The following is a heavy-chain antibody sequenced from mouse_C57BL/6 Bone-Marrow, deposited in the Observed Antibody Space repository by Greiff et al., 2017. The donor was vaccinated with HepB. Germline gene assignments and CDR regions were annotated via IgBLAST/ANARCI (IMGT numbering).Heavy chain of an antibody. Sequence: EVQLQQSGPELVKPGASVKISCKASGYTFTDYYMNWVKQSHGKSLEWIGDINPNNGGTSYNQKFKGKATLTVDKSSSTAYMELRSLTSEDSAVYYCARKPTVVAPSWFAYWGQGTLVTVSA. CDR3: ARKPTVVAPSWFAY. CDR1: GYTFTDYY. CDR2: INPNNGGT. J-gene: IGHJ3*01. V-gene: IGHV1-26*01. D-gene: IGHD1-1*01.